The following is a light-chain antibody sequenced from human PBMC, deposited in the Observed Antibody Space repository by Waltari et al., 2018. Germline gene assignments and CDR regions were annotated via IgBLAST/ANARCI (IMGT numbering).Light chain of an antibody. CDR2: KGS. J-gene: IGLJ3*02. V-gene: IGLV8-61*01. CDR3: SLYMGSGIWV. Sequence: QTVVTQEPSLSVSPGGTVTLTCALTSGSVSTTSYATWYQQTPGQPPRTLVYKGSSRSSGVPDRFSGSILGNKAALTITRAQADDESNYYCSLYMGSGIWVFGGGTKLTVL. CDR1: SGSVSTTSY.